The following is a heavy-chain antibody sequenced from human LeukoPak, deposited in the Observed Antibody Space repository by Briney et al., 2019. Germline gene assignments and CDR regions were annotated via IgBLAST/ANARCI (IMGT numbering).Heavy chain of an antibody. CDR2: INHSGST. Sequence: WETLTLTCAVYGGSFSGYYWSWIRQPPGKGLEWIGEINHSGSTNYNPSLKSRVTISVDTSKNQFSLKLSSVNAADTAVYYCARLPTAFYYYYMDVWGKGTTVTVSS. J-gene: IGHJ6*03. D-gene: IGHD4-17*01. V-gene: IGHV4-34*01. CDR1: GGSFSGYY. CDR3: ARLPTAFYYYYMDV.